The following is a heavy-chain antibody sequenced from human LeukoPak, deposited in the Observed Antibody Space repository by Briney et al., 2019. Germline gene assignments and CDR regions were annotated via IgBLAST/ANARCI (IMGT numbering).Heavy chain of an antibody. J-gene: IGHJ4*02. CDR2: IIPIFGTA. D-gene: IGHD6-13*01. CDR3: AKGRGSWLNHYFDY. Sequence: SVKVSCKASGGTFSSYAISWVRQAPGQGLEWMGGIIPIFGTANYAQKFQGRVTITADESTSTAYMELSSLRSEDTAVYYCAKGRGSWLNHYFDYWGQGTLVTVSS. V-gene: IGHV1-69*13. CDR1: GGTFSSYA.